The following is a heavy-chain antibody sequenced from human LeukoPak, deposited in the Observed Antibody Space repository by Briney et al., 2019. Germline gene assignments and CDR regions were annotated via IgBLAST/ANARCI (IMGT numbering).Heavy chain of an antibody. V-gene: IGHV1-69*05. J-gene: IGHJ6*03. D-gene: IGHD3-10*01. CDR1: GGTFSSYA. Sequence: ASVKVSCKASGGTFSSYAISWVRQAPGQGLEWMGGIIPIFGTANYAQKFQGRVTITTDESTSTAYMEPSSLRSEDTAVYYCASYLGFGELLSRYYYYYMDVWGKGTTVTVSS. CDR3: ASYLGFGELLSRYYYYYMDV. CDR2: IIPIFGTA.